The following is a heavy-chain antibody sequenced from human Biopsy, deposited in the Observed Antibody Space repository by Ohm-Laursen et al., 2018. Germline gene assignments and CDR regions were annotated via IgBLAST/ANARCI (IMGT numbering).Heavy chain of an antibody. D-gene: IGHD2-2*01. J-gene: IGHJ4*02. CDR2: IYYDGLNK. Sequence: SLRLSCTASRFMFSSYGMHWVRQAPGKGLEWVAVIYYDGLNKEYADSVKGRFTISRDNSKNTLFLRMNSLRAEDTAVYYCARDGIVVVPAAFHLDNWGPGTLVTVSS. CDR3: ARDGIVVVPAAFHLDN. V-gene: IGHV3-33*01. CDR1: RFMFSSYG.